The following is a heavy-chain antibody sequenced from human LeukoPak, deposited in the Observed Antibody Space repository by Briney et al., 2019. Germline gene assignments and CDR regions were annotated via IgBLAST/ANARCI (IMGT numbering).Heavy chain of an antibody. CDR3: ARAAYEINSYTINHDY. V-gene: IGHV3-53*01. Sequence: PSETLSLTCTVSGGSISSYYWSWVRQAPGKGLEWVSVLFRDDTTYYADSVKGRFTISRDNSRNMLYLQMNNLRVEDTAVYFCARAAYEINSYTINHDYWGQGTLVTVSS. D-gene: IGHD3-22*01. CDR2: LFRDDTT. CDR1: GGSISSYY. J-gene: IGHJ4*02.